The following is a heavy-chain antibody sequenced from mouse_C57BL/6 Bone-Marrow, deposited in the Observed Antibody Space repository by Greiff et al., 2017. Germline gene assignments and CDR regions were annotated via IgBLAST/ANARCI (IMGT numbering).Heavy chain of an antibody. CDR2: IRNKANGYTT. J-gene: IGHJ4*01. V-gene: IGHV7-3*01. Sequence: DVKLVESGGGLVQPGGSLSLSCAASGFTFTDYYMSWVRQPPGKALEWLGFIRNKANGYTTEYSASVKGRFTISRDNSQSILYLQMNALRAEDSATYYCARYDHYGPMDYWGQGTSVTVSS. D-gene: IGHD1-1*01. CDR1: GFTFTDYY. CDR3: ARYDHYGPMDY.